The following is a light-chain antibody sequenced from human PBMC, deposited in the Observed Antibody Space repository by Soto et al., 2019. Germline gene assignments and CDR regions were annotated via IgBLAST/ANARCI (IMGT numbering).Light chain of an antibody. J-gene: IGKJ2*01. Sequence: DIVMTQSPDSLAVSLGERATINCKSSQSVLYSSNNSNYFALYQQKPGQPPKLLIYWASIRESVVPERFSGSASVTDFTLTISILQAEDVAVYYCQQYYSIPYTFGHGTKLEIK. CDR1: QSVLYSSNNSNY. CDR3: QQYYSIPYT. CDR2: WAS. V-gene: IGKV4-1*01.